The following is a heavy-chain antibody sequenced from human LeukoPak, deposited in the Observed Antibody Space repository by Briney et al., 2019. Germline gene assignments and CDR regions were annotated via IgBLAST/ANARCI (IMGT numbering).Heavy chain of an antibody. J-gene: IGHJ4*02. D-gene: IGHD1-26*01. Sequence: PGGSLRLSCAASGFTFRNYWMSWVRQAPGKGLEWVANIKQQDGSEKYYVDSMKGRFTVSRDNAKNSLYLQMNRLRAEDTAVYYRARIRGHGVSIDYWGQGTLVTVSS. CDR2: IKQQDGSEK. V-gene: IGHV3-7*01. CDR1: GFTFRNYW. CDR3: ARIRGHGVSIDY.